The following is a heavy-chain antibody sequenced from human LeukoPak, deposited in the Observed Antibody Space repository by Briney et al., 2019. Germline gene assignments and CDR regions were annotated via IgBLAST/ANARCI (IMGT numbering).Heavy chain of an antibody. J-gene: IGHJ4*02. CDR2: INPSGGST. D-gene: IGHD6-13*01. Sequence: ASVKVSCKSSGYTFTSYYMHWVRQAPGQGLEWMGIINPSGGSTSYAQKFQGRVTMTRDTSTSTVYMELSSLRSEDTAVYYCARCRIAAAGTVYWGKATLVTVSS. CDR3: ARCRIAAAGTVY. V-gene: IGHV1-46*01. CDR1: GYTFTSYY.